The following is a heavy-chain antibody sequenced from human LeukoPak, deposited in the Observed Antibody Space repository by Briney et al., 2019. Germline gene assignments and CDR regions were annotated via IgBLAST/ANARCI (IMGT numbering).Heavy chain of an antibody. CDR1: DFSFSNYA. J-gene: IGHJ4*02. CDR2: VSNRGGST. CDR3: ASYRGDTDY. Sequence: GGSLRLSCAASDFSFSNYAMSWVRQAPGKGLEWVSAVSNRGGSTYYADSVKGRFTISRDNSKNTLYLQMNSLRAEDTAVYYCASYRGDTDYWGQGTLVTVSS. V-gene: IGHV3-23*01. D-gene: IGHD3-16*02.